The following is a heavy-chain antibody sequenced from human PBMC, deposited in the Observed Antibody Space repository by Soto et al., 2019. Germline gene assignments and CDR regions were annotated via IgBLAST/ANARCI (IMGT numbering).Heavy chain of an antibody. D-gene: IGHD3-3*01. CDR3: ARGRFLERWFDP. J-gene: IGHJ5*02. CDR1: GGSFSGYY. Sequence: SETLSLTCAVYGGSFSGYYWSWIRQPPGKGLEWIGEINHSGSTNYNPSLKSRVTISVDTSKNQFSLKLSSVTAADTAAYYCARGRFLERWFDPWGQGTLVTVSS. CDR2: INHSGST. V-gene: IGHV4-34*01.